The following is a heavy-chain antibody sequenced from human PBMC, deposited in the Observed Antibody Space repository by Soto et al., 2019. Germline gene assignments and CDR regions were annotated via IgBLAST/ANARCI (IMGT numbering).Heavy chain of an antibody. D-gene: IGHD3-3*01. CDR1: GFTFSSYW. J-gene: IGHJ4*02. V-gene: IGHV3-7*01. CDR2: IKQDGSEK. Sequence: GGSLRLSCAASGFTFSSYWMSWVRQAPGKGLEWVANIKQDGSEKYYVDSVKGRFTISRDNAKNSLYLQMNSLRAEDTAVYYCARDQNYDFWSGYYDYWGQGTLVTVSS. CDR3: ARDQNYDFWSGYYDY.